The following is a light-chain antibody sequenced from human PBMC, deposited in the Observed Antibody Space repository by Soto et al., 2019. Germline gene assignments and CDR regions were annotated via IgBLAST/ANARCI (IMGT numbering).Light chain of an antibody. CDR3: QQSYTTPAPT. Sequence: DIQMTQSPSSLSASIGDRVTINCRASQSITTNLNWYQQKPGKAPQLLIYAASSLQSGVPSRFSGSGSGTDFTLTISGLHPDDSATYLCQQSYTTPAPTFGGGTKVEIK. V-gene: IGKV1-39*01. CDR1: QSITTN. J-gene: IGKJ4*01. CDR2: AAS.